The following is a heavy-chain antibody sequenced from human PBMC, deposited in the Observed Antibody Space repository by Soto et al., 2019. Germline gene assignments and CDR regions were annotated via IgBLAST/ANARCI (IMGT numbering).Heavy chain of an antibody. J-gene: IGHJ4*02. D-gene: IGHD2-15*01. Sequence: EVQLVESGGGLVQPGESLRLSCAASGLTFRSYWMHWVRQAPGKGLVWVSRINTDGSVAMYVDSVKGRFTISRDNAKNTLYLHLHTLRAEDTAVYYCMKDMQLWRLDSWRQGTLVTVSS. V-gene: IGHV3-74*03. CDR1: GLTFRSYW. CDR2: INTDGSVA. CDR3: MKDMQLWRLDS.